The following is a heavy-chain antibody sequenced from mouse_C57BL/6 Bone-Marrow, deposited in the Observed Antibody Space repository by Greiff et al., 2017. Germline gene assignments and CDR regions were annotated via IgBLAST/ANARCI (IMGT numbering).Heavy chain of an antibody. D-gene: IGHD2-13*01. CDR2: ISNGGGST. CDR1: GFTFSDYY. J-gene: IGHJ1*03. V-gene: IGHV5-12*01. Sequence: EVKLMESGGGLVQPGGSLKLSCAASGFTFSDYYMYWGRQTPEKGLEWVAYISNGGGSTYYPDTVKGRFPISRDNAKNTLYLQMSRLESEDTAMDYCARRGELRGYFDVWGTGTTVTVSS. CDR3: ARRGELRGYFDV.